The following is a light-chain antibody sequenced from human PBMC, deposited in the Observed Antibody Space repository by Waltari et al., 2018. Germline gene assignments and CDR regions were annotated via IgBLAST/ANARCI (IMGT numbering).Light chain of an antibody. J-gene: IGKJ3*01. V-gene: IGKV1-9*01. CDR3: RQLYSYPFT. Sequence: DIQLTQSPSFLSASVGYRVTITCRASQVISSYLAWYEQKPGKAPKLLFCAASTLQSGVASRFSGSGSGTEDTLTISSRLPGDFATSYCRQLYSYPFTFGPGTKVDIK. CDR2: AAS. CDR1: QVISSY.